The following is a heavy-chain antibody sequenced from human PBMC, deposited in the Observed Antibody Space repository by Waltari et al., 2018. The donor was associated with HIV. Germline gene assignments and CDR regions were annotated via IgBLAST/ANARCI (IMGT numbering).Heavy chain of an antibody. CDR2: ISASGGTT. CDR3: AKVGLDGPYHTFFED. Sequence: EVQLLESGGGLVRPGGSLRLSCGASGFTFSPFPMHWVRQPTGKGLEGVSSISASGGTTYYAGSVKGRFTISRDNSKKTLYLKMNSLRAEDTAVYYCAKVGLDGPYHTFFEDWGQGTLVTVSA. V-gene: IGHV3-23*01. CDR1: GFTFSPFP. D-gene: IGHD1-1*01. J-gene: IGHJ4*02.